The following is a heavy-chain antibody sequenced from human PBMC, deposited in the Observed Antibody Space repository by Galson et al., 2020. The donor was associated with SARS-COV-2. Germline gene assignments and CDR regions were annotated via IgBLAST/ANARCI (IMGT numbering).Heavy chain of an antibody. V-gene: IGHV3-74*01. Sequence: SCAASGFTFSSYWMHWVRQAPGKGLVWVSRINSDGSSTSYADSVKGRFTISRDNAKNTLYLQMNSLRAEDTAVYYCARGTLYYDILTGYYPPGGNYYYGMDVWGQGTTVTVSS. CDR2: INSDGSST. CDR1: GFTFSSYW. D-gene: IGHD3-9*01. J-gene: IGHJ6*02. CDR3: ARGTLYYDILTGYYPPGGNYYYGMDV.